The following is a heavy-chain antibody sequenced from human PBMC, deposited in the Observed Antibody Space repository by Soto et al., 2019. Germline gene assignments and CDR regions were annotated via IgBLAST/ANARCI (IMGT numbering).Heavy chain of an antibody. CDR1: GFTFSSYG. CDR2: ISYDGST. Sequence: GGSLRLSCAASGFTFSSYGMHWVRQAPGKGLEWVAVISYDGSTYYADSVKGRFTISRDNSKNTIYLQILSLRAEDTAVYYCERDSYTRYWGQGTLVTVSS. D-gene: IGHD4-4*01. V-gene: IGHV3-30*03. CDR3: ERDSYTRY. J-gene: IGHJ4*02.